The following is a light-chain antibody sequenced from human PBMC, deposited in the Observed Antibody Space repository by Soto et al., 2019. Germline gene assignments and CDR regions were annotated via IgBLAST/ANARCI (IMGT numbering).Light chain of an antibody. V-gene: IGLV2-14*01. CDR1: TSDVGRYNY. J-gene: IGLJ1*01. CDR3: SSYSSSSFYV. Sequence: QSALTQPASVSGSTGQSITISCTGTTSDVGRYNYVSWYQQHPGKAPKLMIYEVSDRPSGVSNRFSGSKSGSTASLTISGLQAEDEADYYCSSYSSSSFYVFGTGTKVTVL. CDR2: EVS.